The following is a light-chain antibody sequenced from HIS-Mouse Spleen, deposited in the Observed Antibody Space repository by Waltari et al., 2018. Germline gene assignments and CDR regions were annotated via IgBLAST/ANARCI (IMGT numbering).Light chain of an antibody. CDR1: ALQKKY. Sequence: SYELTQPPSVSVSPGQTARITCSGDALQKKYAYWYQQKAGQAPLLVIYEDSKRPSGSPERFSGSSSGTMATLTISGAQVEDEADYYCYSTDSSGNHRVFGGGTKLTVL. V-gene: IGLV3-10*01. CDR3: YSTDSSGNHRV. CDR2: EDS. J-gene: IGLJ2*01.